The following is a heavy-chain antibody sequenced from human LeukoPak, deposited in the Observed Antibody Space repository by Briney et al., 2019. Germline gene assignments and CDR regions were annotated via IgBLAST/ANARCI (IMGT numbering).Heavy chain of an antibody. Sequence: ASVKVSCKASGYDFTGHYVHWVRQAPGHGLECMGGIDPRSGGTIYTQKFQDRVTMPRDTAISTAYMELRRLKSDDTAVYYCAREVLVYGLDVWGNGTAVAVSA. J-gene: IGHJ6*04. CDR3: AREVLVYGLDV. CDR1: GYDFTGHY. D-gene: IGHD2-2*03. V-gene: IGHV1-2*02. CDR2: IDPRSGGT.